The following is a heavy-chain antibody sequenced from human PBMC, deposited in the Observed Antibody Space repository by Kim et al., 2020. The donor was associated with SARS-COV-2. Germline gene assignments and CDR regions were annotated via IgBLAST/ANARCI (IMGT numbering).Heavy chain of an antibody. J-gene: IGHJ4*02. Sequence: GGSLRLSCAASGFTFSSYEMNWVRQAPGKGLEWLSYISSSGSAIWYADSVKGRFTISRDNAKNSLYLQMNNLRAEDTAVYYCARDDLSGSYFVFDYWGQGTLVTVSS. V-gene: IGHV3-48*03. CDR3: ARDDLSGSYFVFDY. CDR1: GFTFSSYE. D-gene: IGHD1-26*01. CDR2: ISSSGSAI.